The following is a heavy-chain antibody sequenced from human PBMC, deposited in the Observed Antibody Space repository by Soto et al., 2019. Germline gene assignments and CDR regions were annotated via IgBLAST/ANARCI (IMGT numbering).Heavy chain of an antibody. CDR3: AREVYDILTGYYSAY. Sequence: SETLSLTCTVSAGSISSGDYYLRWIRQPPGKGLEWIGYIYYSGSTYYNPSLKSRVTISVDTSTNQFSLKLSSVTAADTAMYYCAREVYDILTGYYSAYWGQGTLVTVSS. CDR2: IYYSGST. V-gene: IGHV4-30-4*01. D-gene: IGHD3-9*01. CDR1: AGSISSGDYY. J-gene: IGHJ4*02.